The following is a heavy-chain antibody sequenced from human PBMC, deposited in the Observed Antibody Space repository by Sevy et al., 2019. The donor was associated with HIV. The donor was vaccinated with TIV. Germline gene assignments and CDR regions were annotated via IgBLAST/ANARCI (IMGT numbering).Heavy chain of an antibody. J-gene: IGHJ4*01. V-gene: IGHV1-69*13. CDR2: LIAVFGTT. CDR3: ARDKNYYDSGSFDY. CDR1: GGIFRSNA. D-gene: IGHD3-10*01. Sequence: ASVKVSCKASGGIFRSNAISWVRQAPGHGLEWMGGLIAVFGTTHYAQKFQGRVTITADESRSTAYMELSSLKSEDTAVYYCARDKNYYDSGSFDYWGQGSQVTVSS.